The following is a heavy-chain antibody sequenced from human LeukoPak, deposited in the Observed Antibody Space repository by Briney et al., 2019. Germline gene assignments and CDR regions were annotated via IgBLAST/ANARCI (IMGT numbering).Heavy chain of an antibody. CDR3: VRDKAPRRGTIIFGSFDN. D-gene: IGHD3-3*02. CDR1: GFTFDGYT. CDR2: INWGGGSI. V-gene: IGHV3-9*01. Sequence: GGSLRLSCAASGFTFDGYTMHWVRQTPGKGLVGVSGINWGGGSIGYVASVQGRFTISRDNAKNSHYLLMKRLRPEDTAFYYCVRDKAPRRGTIIFGSFDNWGQGTLVTVSS. J-gene: IGHJ4*02.